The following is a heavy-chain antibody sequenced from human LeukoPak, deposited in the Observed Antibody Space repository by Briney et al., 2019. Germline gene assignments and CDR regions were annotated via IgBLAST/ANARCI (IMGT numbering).Heavy chain of an antibody. CDR3: ARVPTYYDILTGHFDY. D-gene: IGHD3-9*01. J-gene: IGHJ4*02. CDR1: GGSFSGYY. V-gene: IGHV4-34*01. CDR2: INHSGST. Sequence: SQTLSLTCAVYGGSFSGYYWSWIRQPPGKGLEWIGEINHSGSTNYNPSLKSRVTISVDTSKNQFSLKLSSVTAADTAVYYCARVPTYYDILTGHFDYRGQGTLVTVSS.